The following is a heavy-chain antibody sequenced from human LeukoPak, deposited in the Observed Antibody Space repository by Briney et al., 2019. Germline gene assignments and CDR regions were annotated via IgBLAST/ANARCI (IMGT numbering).Heavy chain of an antibody. V-gene: IGHV3-48*01. J-gene: IGHJ6*02. CDR1: GFTFSSYS. CDR3: AGEVVPGNYYGMDV. Sequence: GGSLRLSCAASGFTFSSYSMNWVRQAPGKGLEWVSYISSSSGTIYYADSVKGRFTISRDNAKNSLYLQMNSLRAEDTAVYYCAGEVVPGNYYGMDVWGQGTTVTVSS. D-gene: IGHD2-2*01. CDR2: ISSSSGTI.